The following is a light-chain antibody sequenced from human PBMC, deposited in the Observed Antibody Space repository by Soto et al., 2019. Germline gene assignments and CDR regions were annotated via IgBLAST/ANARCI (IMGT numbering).Light chain of an antibody. Sequence: DIQMTQSPSTLSASVGDRVAITCRASQSISIWLAWYQQKPGKAPKLLIYKASSLESGVPSRFSGSGSGTEFTRTISSLQTDDFATYYCQQYNNYSWTFGQGTKVEIK. CDR2: KAS. J-gene: IGKJ1*01. CDR3: QQYNNYSWT. CDR1: QSISIW. V-gene: IGKV1-5*03.